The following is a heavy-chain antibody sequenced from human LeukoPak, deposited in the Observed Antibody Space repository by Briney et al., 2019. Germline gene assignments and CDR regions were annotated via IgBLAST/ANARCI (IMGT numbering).Heavy chain of an antibody. CDR2: IYHSGST. Sequence: SETLSLTCAAYGGSFSGYYWSWIRQPPGKGLEWIGYIYHSGSTYYNPSLKSRVTISVDRSKNQFSLKLSSVTAADTAVYYCARSPYYYYYGMDVWGQGTTVTVSS. V-gene: IGHV4-34*01. J-gene: IGHJ6*02. CDR1: GGSFSGYY. CDR3: ARSPYYYYYGMDV.